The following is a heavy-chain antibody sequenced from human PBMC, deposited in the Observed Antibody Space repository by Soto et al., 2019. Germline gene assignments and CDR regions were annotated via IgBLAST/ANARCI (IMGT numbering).Heavy chain of an antibody. CDR2: ISYDGSNK. CDR1: GFTFSSYC. CDR3: AKDREAYYGGFDP. Sequence: PGGSLRLSCAASGFTFSSYCMHWVRQAPGKGLEWVAVISYDGSNKYYADSVKGRFTISRDNSKNTLYLQMNSLRAEDTAVYYCAKDREAYYGGFDPWGQGTLVTVSS. D-gene: IGHD3-10*01. V-gene: IGHV3-30*18. J-gene: IGHJ5*02.